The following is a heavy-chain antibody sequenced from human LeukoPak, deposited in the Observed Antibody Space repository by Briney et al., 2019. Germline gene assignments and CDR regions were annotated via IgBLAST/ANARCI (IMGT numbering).Heavy chain of an antibody. D-gene: IGHD2-21*02. CDR2: IYYSGST. CDR3: ARVVYCGGDCYSEFDY. V-gene: IGHV4-31*03. CDR1: GGSISSSSYY. Sequence: SETLSLTCTVSGGSISSSSYYWSWIRQHPGKGLEWIGYIYYSGSTYYNPSLKSRVTISVGTSKNQFSLKLSSVTAADTAVYYCARVVYCGGDCYSEFDYWGQGTLVTVSS. J-gene: IGHJ4*02.